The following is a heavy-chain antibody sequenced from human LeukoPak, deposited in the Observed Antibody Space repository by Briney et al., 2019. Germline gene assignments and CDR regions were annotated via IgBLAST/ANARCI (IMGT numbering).Heavy chain of an antibody. D-gene: IGHD5-24*01. CDR1: GGSFSGYY. CDR3: ARRRVGAGYNDY. J-gene: IGHJ4*02. V-gene: IGHV4-34*01. CDR2: INHSGST. Sequence: SETLSLTCAVYGGSFSGYYWSWIRQPPGKGLEWIGEINHSGSTNYNPSRKSRVTISVDTSKNQFSLKLSSVTAADTAVYYCARRRVGAGYNDYWGQGTLVTVSS.